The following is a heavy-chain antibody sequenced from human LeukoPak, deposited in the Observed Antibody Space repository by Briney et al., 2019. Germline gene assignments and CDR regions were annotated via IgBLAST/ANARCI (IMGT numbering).Heavy chain of an antibody. CDR2: FDPEDGET. D-gene: IGHD3-3*01. V-gene: IGHV1-24*01. Sequence: ASVKVSCKVSGYTLTELSMHWVRQAPGKGLEWMGGFDPEDGETIYAQKFQGRVTMTEDTSTDTAYMELSRLRSEDTAVYYCATDSRVTIFGVLIPVYYFDYWGQGTLVTVSS. J-gene: IGHJ4*02. CDR3: ATDSRVTIFGVLIPVYYFDY. CDR1: GYTLTELS.